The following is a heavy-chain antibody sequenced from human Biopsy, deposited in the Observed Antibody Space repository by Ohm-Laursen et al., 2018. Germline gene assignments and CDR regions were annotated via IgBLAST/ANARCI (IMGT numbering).Heavy chain of an antibody. CDR1: GGSVTNRNYY. CDR2: IYYSVMT. J-gene: IGHJ6*02. D-gene: IGHD4-11*01. V-gene: IGHV4-61*01. Sequence: SETLSLTCTVSGGSVTNRNYYWSWIRQPPGKGLEWIGHIYYSVMTNYNPSLQSRVSISVDTSRNQVSLTLSSVTAADTAVYYCARDSGILNYGNFKYYHYYGMDVWGQGTKVTVSS. CDR3: ARDSGILNYGNFKYYHYYGMDV.